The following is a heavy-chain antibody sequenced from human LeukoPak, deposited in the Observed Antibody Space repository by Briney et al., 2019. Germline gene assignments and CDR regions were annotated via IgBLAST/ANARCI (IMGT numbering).Heavy chain of an antibody. J-gene: IGHJ4*02. D-gene: IGHD3-22*01. V-gene: IGHV1-69*05. Sequence: ASVKVSCKVSGGTFSSYAISWVRQAPGQGLEWMGGIIPIFGTANYAQKFQGRVTITTDESTSTAYMELSSLRSEDTAVYYCARGYDSSGYYNYYFDYWGQGTLVTVSS. CDR2: IIPIFGTA. CDR1: GGTFSSYA. CDR3: ARGYDSSGYYNYYFDY.